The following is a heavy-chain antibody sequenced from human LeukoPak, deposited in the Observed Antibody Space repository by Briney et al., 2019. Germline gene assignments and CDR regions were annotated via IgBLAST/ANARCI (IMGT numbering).Heavy chain of an antibody. Sequence: GGSLRLSCAASGFTFSSYSVNWVRQAPGKGLEWVSSISSSSSYIYYADSVKGRFTISRDNAKNSLYLQMNSLRAEDTAVYYCARHSPGASSSWSFDYWGQGTLVTVSS. CDR1: GFTFSSYS. CDR3: ARHSPGASSSWSFDY. V-gene: IGHV3-21*01. J-gene: IGHJ4*02. D-gene: IGHD6-13*01. CDR2: ISSSSSYI.